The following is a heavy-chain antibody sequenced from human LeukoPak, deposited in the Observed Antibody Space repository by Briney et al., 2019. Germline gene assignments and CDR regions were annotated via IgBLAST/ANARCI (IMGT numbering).Heavy chain of an antibody. J-gene: IGHJ6*03. D-gene: IGHD1-1*01. CDR2: IRRKGYGGTP. Sequence: QPGRSLRPSCTADGFSLGVDAISWFSRARRKGRGWVGFIRRKGYGGTPEYAASVRGRFTITRDDSESIDFQQMNLLKTEDTAVYYWGRLQRNYYYVVVWGKGTTVTVSS. CDR3: GRLQRNYYYVVV. CDR1: GFSLGVDA. V-gene: IGHV3-49*03.